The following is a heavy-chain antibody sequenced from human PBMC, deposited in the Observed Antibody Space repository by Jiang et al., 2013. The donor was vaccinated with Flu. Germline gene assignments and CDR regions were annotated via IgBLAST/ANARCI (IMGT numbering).Heavy chain of an antibody. J-gene: IGHJ6*02. CDR2: INHSGST. Sequence: SLTCAVYGGSFSGYYWSWIRQPPGKGLEWIGEINHSGSTNYNPSLKSRVTISVDTSKNQFSLKLSSVTAADTAVYYCARGSIVVVVPAAMTEYYYYYGMDVWGQGTTVTVSS. CDR1: GGSFSGYY. CDR3: ARGSIVVVVPAAMTEYYYYYGMDV. D-gene: IGHD2-2*01. V-gene: IGHV4-34*01.